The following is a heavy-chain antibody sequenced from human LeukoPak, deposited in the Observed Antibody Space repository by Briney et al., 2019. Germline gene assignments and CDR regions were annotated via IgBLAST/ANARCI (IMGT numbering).Heavy chain of an antibody. J-gene: IGHJ5*02. D-gene: IGHD2-8*01. CDR1: GYTFNTLP. Sequence: ASVMVSCTASGYTFNTLPHSWVRQAPGQGFEWIGWLNSYNGYTNYAPEFQDRVNLTADISTSTVYMELRSLRPDDTAVYYCARGLTKPWAADPWGQGTLVTVSS. CDR2: LNSYNGYT. V-gene: IGHV1-18*01. CDR3: ARGLTKPWAADP.